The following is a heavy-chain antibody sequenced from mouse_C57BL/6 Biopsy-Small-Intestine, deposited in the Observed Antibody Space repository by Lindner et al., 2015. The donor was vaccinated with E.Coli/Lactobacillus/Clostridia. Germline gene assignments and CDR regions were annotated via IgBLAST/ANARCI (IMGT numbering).Heavy chain of an antibody. CDR3: VRDVTTVVATDWYSDV. V-gene: IGHV10-3*01. J-gene: IGHJ1*03. Sequence: VQLQESGGGLVQPKGSLKLSCAASGFTFNTYAMHWVRQAPGKGLEWVARIRSKSSNYATYYADSVKDRFTISRDDSQSMLYLQMNNLKTEDTAMYYCVRDVTTVVATDWYSDVWGTGTTVTVSS. D-gene: IGHD1-1*01. CDR2: IRSKSSNYAT. CDR1: GFTFNTYA.